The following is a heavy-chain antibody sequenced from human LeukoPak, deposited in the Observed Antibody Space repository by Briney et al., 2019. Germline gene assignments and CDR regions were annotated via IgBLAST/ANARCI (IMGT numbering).Heavy chain of an antibody. V-gene: IGHV4-39*07. Sequence: SETLSLTCTVSGGSISSSSYYWVWIRQPPGKGLEWIGSIHYSGTTYYNPSLKSRVTISVDTSKNQFSLKLSSVTAADTAVYYCARAPGTTFDYWGHGNMVTVSS. CDR3: ARAPGTTFDY. CDR1: GGSISSSSYY. CDR2: IHYSGTT. J-gene: IGHJ4*01. D-gene: IGHD4-17*01.